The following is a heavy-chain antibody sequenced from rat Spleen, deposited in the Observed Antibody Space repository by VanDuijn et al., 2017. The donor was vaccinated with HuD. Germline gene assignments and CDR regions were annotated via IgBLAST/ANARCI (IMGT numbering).Heavy chain of an antibody. CDR3: ARGGTIAFDY. V-gene: IGHV5S13*01. CDR1: GFTFSRSA. Sequence: EVQLVESGGGSVQPGRSQKLSCVVSGFTFSRSAMAWVRQAPTKGLEWVASISTGGGNTYYRDSVKGRFTISRDNAKNTQYLQMDSLRSEDTATYYCARGGTIAFDYWGQGVMVTVSS. CDR2: ISTGGGNT. J-gene: IGHJ2*01. D-gene: IGHD1-12*01.